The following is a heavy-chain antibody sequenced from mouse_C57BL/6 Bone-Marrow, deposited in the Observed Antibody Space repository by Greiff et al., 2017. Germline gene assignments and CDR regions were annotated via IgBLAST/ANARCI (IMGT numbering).Heavy chain of an antibody. J-gene: IGHJ1*03. V-gene: IGHV1-20*01. CDR2: IIPYNGDT. CDR3: AKNYDDDVYFEV. D-gene: IGHD2-4*01. CDR1: GYSFTGYF. Sequence: EVQLQQSGPELVKPGDSVTISCKASGYSFTGYFMNWVMQSHGKSLEWIGRIIPYNGDTFYNQKLKGKATLTVDKSSSTAYMERRSLTSDDSAVYYCAKNYDDDVYFEVWGTGTTVTVSS.